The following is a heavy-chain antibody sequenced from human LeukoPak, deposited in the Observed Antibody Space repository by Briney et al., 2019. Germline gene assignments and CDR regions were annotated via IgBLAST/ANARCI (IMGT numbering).Heavy chain of an antibody. D-gene: IGHD5-12*01. CDR3: AREVGGYPRRFDP. J-gene: IGHJ5*02. V-gene: IGHV4-59*01. CDR2: IYYSGSI. CDR1: GASISSYY. Sequence: PSETLSLTCTVSGASISSYYWSWIRQPPGKGLEWIGDIYYSGSIKYNPSLKSRVTMSLDTPKNQFTLKLSSVTAADTAVYYCAREVGGYPRRFDPWGQGTLVTVSS.